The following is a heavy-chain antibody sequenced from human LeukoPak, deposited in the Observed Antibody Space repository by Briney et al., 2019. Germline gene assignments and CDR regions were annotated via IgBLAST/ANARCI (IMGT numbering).Heavy chain of an antibody. Sequence: PGGSLRLSCAASGFTFSTYEMNWVRQAPGKGLEGGSYISASGSTRYYTDSVKGRFTISRDNAKNSLYLQMSSLRAEDTATYYCARKGGFDFWGQGTLVTVSS. CDR1: GFTFSTYE. J-gene: IGHJ4*02. CDR3: ARKGGFDF. D-gene: IGHD3-16*01. V-gene: IGHV3-48*03. CDR2: ISASGSTR.